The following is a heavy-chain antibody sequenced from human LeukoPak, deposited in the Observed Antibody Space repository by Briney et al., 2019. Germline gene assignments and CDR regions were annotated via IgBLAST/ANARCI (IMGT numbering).Heavy chain of an antibody. CDR3: ARDGKGFGELVY. CDR1: GFTFSSYG. D-gene: IGHD3-10*01. V-gene: IGHV3-33*01. Sequence: GGSLRLSCAASGFTFSSYGMHWVRQAPGKGLEWVAVIRYDGRSHSYADSVKGRFTISRDNSKNMVYLQMNSLRAEDTAFYYCARDGKGFGELVYGGPGTLVTVSS. J-gene: IGHJ4*02. CDR2: IRYDGRSH.